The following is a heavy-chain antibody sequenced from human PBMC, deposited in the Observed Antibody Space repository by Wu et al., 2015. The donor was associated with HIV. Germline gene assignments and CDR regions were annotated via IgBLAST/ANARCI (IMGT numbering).Heavy chain of an antibody. V-gene: IGHV1-2*02. Sequence: QVQLVQSGAEVKKPGSSVKVSCKASGYTFTGYYMHWVRQAPGQGLEWMGWINPNSGGTNYAQKFQGRVTMTRDTSISTAYMELSRLRSDDTAVYYCARDVVPAAINYYYYYMDSWGQRDHGHRLL. CDR2: INPNSGGT. J-gene: IGHJ6*03. CDR1: GYTFTGYY. CDR3: ARDVVPAAINYYYYYMDS. D-gene: IGHD2-2*01.